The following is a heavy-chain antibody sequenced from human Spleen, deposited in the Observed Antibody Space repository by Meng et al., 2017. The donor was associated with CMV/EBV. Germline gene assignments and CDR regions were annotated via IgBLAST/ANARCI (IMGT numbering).Heavy chain of an antibody. Sequence: GSLRLSCAASGFTFSSYAMSWVRQPPGKGLEWIGAIHHSGTTNYNTSLKSRVTMSVDKSKNHFSLSLTSVTAADTAVYFCARADSSYFDVSAYYPDALDIWGRGTVVTVSS. CDR3: ARADSSYFDVSAYYPDALDI. D-gene: IGHD3-22*01. J-gene: IGHJ3*02. V-gene: IGHV4-4*01. CDR1: GFTFSSYAM. CDR2: IHHSGTT.